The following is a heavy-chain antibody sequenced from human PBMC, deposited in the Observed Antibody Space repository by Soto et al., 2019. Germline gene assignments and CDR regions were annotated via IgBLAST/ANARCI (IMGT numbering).Heavy chain of an antibody. CDR2: IYYSGST. Sequence: PSETLSLTCTVSGGSISSGGYYWSWIRQHPGKGLEWIGYIYYSGSTYYNPSLKSRVTISVDTSKNQFSLKLSSVTAADTAVYYCARADSSGYYFETWGQGTMVTVSS. D-gene: IGHD3-22*01. J-gene: IGHJ4*02. CDR1: GGSISSGGYY. CDR3: ARADSSGYYFET. V-gene: IGHV4-31*03.